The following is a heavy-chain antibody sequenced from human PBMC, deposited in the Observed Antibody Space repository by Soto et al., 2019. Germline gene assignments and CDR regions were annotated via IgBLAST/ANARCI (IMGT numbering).Heavy chain of an antibody. CDR1: GFTFSSYG. CDR2: ISTSTSYI. J-gene: IGHJ3*02. D-gene: IGHD2-15*01. Sequence: GGSLRLSCAASGFTFSSYGMNWVRQAPGKGLEWVSSISTSTSYIYYADSVKGRFTISRDNAKNSVYLQMNSLRAEDTAVYYCARLYCRGGSCYSGDAFDIWGQGTMVTVSS. V-gene: IGHV3-21*01. CDR3: ARLYCRGGSCYSGDAFDI.